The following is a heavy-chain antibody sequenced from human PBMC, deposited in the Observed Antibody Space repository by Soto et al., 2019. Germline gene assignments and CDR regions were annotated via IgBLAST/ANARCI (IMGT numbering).Heavy chain of an antibody. V-gene: IGHV3-43*01. J-gene: IGHJ4*02. CDR3: AKDSYDILTGQKRYFDS. Sequence: SLRLSCAASGFTFNAYTMHWVRQAPGKGLEWVSLISWDGGITYYGDSVKGRFTVSRDNSDNSLYLQMTSLRSDDTAFYYCAKDSYDILTGQKRYFDSWGQGNLVTVSS. CDR2: ISWDGGIT. CDR1: GFTFNAYT. D-gene: IGHD3-9*01.